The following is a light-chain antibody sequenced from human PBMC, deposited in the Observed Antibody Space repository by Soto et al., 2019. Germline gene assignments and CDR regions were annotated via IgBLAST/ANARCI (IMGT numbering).Light chain of an antibody. J-gene: IGKJ2*01. CDR1: QSVSSSY. V-gene: IGKV3-20*01. CDR3: QQYGSSPYT. CDR2: GAS. Sequence: EIVLTQSPGTPSLSPGGKATLSCRASQSVSSSYLAWYQQKTGQAPRLLIYGASSRATGIPDRFSGSGSGTDFTLTISRLEPEDFAVYYCQQYGSSPYTFGQGTKLEIK.